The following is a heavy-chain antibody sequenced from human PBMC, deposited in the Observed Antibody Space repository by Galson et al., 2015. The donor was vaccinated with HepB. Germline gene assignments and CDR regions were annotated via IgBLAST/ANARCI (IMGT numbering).Heavy chain of an antibody. D-gene: IGHD1-1*01. CDR1: GFKFSDYY. J-gene: IGHJ1*01. CDR2: ISSSGSNR. Sequence: SLRLSCAASGFKFSDYYMNWIRQAPGKGLEWISYISSSGSNRYYAESVKGRFSIFRDNAKNLLYLQINGLRADDTAIYYCASRYVWGQGSLVTVSS. CDR3: ASRYV. V-gene: IGHV3-11*01.